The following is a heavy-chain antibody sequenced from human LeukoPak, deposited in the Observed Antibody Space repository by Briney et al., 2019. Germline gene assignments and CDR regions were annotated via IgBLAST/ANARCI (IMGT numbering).Heavy chain of an antibody. Sequence: SQTLSLTCTVSGGSISSGSYYWRWIRQPAGKGLEWIGRIYTSGSTNYNPSIKRRVTISVDTSKNLFSLKLSSVTAADTAVYYCARVGRVYSSSSGGYYYYYMDVWGKGTTVTVSS. CDR1: GGSISSGSYY. V-gene: IGHV4-61*02. J-gene: IGHJ6*03. D-gene: IGHD6-6*01. CDR3: ARVGRVYSSSSGGYYYYYMDV. CDR2: IYTSGST.